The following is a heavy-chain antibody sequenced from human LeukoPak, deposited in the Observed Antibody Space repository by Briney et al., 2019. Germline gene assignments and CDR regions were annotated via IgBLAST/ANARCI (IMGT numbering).Heavy chain of an antibody. CDR2: IYRSGSA. CDR1: VYSISSGYY. V-gene: IGHV4-38-2*02. CDR3: ARQAPKWLRLGPLGGSLDY. D-gene: IGHD5-12*01. Sequence: SETLSLTCTVSVYSISSGYYWGWIRQLPGEGLEWIGNIYRSGSAYYNPSLKSRVTISVDTSKNQFSLKLSSVTAADTAVYYCARQAPKWLRLGPLGGSLDYWGQGTLVTVSS. J-gene: IGHJ4*02.